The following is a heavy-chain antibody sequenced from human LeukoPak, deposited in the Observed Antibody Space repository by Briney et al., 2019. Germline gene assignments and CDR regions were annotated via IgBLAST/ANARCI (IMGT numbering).Heavy chain of an antibody. D-gene: IGHD2-15*01. CDR3: TKQAGRYSREFWFFDL. V-gene: IGHV3-9*01. CDR2: ISWNSGSI. Sequence: GRSLRLSCAASGFTFDDYAMHWVRQAPGKGLEWVSGISWNSGSIGYADSVQGRFSISRDNAKNSLYLQMNSLRAEDTALYYCTKQAGRYSREFWFFDLWGRGTLLTVSS. CDR1: GFTFDDYA. J-gene: IGHJ2*01.